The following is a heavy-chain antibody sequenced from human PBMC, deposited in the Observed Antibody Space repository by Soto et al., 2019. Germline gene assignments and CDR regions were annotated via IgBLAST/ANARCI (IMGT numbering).Heavy chain of an antibody. D-gene: IGHD3-9*01. CDR1: GGSISSYY. CDR2: IYYSGST. J-gene: IGHJ4*02. V-gene: IGHV4-59*01. Sequence: SETLSLTCTVSGGSISSYYWSWIRQPPGKGLEWIGYIYYSGSTNYNPSLKSRVTISVDTSKNQFSLNLSTVTAADTAVYYCARVIPRRDILNGYYRIWGQGTLVNVAS. CDR3: ARVIPRRDILNGYYRI.